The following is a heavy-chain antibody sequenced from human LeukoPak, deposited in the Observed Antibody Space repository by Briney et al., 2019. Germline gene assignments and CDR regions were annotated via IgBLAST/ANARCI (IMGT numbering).Heavy chain of an antibody. J-gene: IGHJ5*02. D-gene: IGHD3-9*01. Sequence: GGSLRLSCAASGFTFSSYSMNWVRQAPGKGLEWVSSITSSRSYIYYADSVKGRFTISRDNAKNSLYLQMNSLRAEDTAVYYCAREESGEYYDILTGYRAVPAFDPWGQGTLVTVSS. CDR1: GFTFSSYS. CDR3: AREESGEYYDILTGYRAVPAFDP. V-gene: IGHV3-21*01. CDR2: ITSSRSYI.